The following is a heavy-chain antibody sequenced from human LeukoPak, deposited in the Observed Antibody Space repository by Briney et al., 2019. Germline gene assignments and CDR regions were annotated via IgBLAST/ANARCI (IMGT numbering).Heavy chain of an antibody. Sequence: SETLSLTCTVSGGSISSYYWSWIRQPPGKGLEWIGYIYYSGSTNYNHSLTRRVTISVDTSKNQFPLKLSSVTAADTALYYCARLVHCSGGSCYPADYWGQGTLVTVSS. CDR2: IYYSGST. CDR3: ARLVHCSGGSCYPADY. V-gene: IGHV4-59*08. J-gene: IGHJ4*02. CDR1: GGSISSYY. D-gene: IGHD2-15*01.